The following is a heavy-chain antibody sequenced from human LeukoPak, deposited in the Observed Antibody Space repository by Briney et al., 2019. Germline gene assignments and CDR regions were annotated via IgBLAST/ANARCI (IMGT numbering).Heavy chain of an antibody. Sequence: SQTLSLTCSVSGGSISSGSYYWNWIRQPAGKGLEWIGRIYSSGSTNYNPSLKSRVTISGDTSKNQFSLKLNSVTAADTAVYYCARGYYDFWSGYSYYCDYWGQGTLVTVSS. V-gene: IGHV4-61*02. CDR2: IYSSGST. CDR3: ARGYYDFWSGYSYYCDY. CDR1: GGSISSGSYY. D-gene: IGHD3-3*01. J-gene: IGHJ4*02.